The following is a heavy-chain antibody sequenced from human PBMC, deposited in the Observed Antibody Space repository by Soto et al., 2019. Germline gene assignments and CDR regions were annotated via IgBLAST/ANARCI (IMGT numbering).Heavy chain of an antibody. J-gene: IGHJ4*02. CDR1: GGSVSSGSYY. CDR2: IYYSGST. Sequence: PSETLSLTCTVSGGSVSSGSYYWSWIRQPPGKGLGWIGYIYYSGSTNYNPSLKSRVTISVDTSKNQFSLKLSSVTAADTAVYYCARGSSGSYYFDYWGQGTLVTVSS. D-gene: IGHD1-26*01. V-gene: IGHV4-61*01. CDR3: ARGSSGSYYFDY.